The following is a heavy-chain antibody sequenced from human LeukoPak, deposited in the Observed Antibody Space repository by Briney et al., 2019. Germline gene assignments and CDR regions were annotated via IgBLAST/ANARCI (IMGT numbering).Heavy chain of an antibody. Sequence: ASVKVSFKASGGTFSSYAISWVRQAPGQGLEWMGRIIPILRIANYAQKFQGRVTITADKSTSTAYMELSSLRSEDTAVYYCARGGGFWSGYYNDYWGQGTLVTVSS. CDR1: GGTFSSYA. V-gene: IGHV1-69*04. J-gene: IGHJ4*02. CDR2: IIPILRIA. D-gene: IGHD3-3*01. CDR3: ARGGGFWSGYYNDY.